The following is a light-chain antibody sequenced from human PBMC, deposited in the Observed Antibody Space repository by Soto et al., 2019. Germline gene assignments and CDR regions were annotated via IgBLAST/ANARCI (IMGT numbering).Light chain of an antibody. CDR1: TGAVTSGNY. V-gene: IGLV7-43*01. CDR2: TTN. Sequence: QTVVTQEPSLTVSPGGTVTLTRASSTGAVTSGNYPSWFQQKPGQTPRTLIYTTNSRHSWTPARFSGSLLGGKAALTLSGVQPEDEAEYYCLLYYGGAQLVFGGGTKVTVL. CDR3: LLYYGGAQLV. J-gene: IGLJ3*02.